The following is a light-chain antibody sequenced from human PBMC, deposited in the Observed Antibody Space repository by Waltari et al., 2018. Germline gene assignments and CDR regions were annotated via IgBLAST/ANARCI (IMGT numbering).Light chain of an antibody. V-gene: IGKV1-5*03. J-gene: IGKJ2*01. CDR3: QQYASYPYT. CDR1: QSIADW. CDR2: KAS. Sequence: DIQLTQSPSTLSASVGDRVTITCRASQSIADWLAGYKQKPGKAPKLLIYKASSVDRGVPSRFSGSGSGTEFTLTISSLQPDDFATYHCQQYASYPYTFGQGTKLEIK.